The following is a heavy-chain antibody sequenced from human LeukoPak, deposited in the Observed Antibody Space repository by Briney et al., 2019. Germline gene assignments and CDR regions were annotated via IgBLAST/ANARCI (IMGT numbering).Heavy chain of an antibody. Sequence: PGGSLRLSCAASGFTFSDYYMSWIRQAPGKGLEWVSYISSSSSYTNYADSVKGRFTISRDNAKNSLYLQMNSLRAEDTAVYYCARGTGEDTAMVRAFDYWGQGTLVTVSS. D-gene: IGHD5-18*01. CDR1: GFTFSDYY. CDR3: ARGTGEDTAMVRAFDY. J-gene: IGHJ4*02. CDR2: ISSSSSYT. V-gene: IGHV3-11*05.